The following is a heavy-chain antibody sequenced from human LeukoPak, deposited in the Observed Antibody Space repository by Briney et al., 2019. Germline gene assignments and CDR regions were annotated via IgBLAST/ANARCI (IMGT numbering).Heavy chain of an antibody. CDR2: ISSSSSYI. CDR3: ARDWIGYCSSTSCQEWDY. V-gene: IGHV3-21*01. D-gene: IGHD2-2*01. J-gene: IGHJ4*02. CDR1: GFTFSSYC. Sequence: GGSLRLSCAASGFTFSSYCMNWVRQAPGKGLEWVSSISSSSSYIYYADSVKGRFTISRDNAKNSLYLQMNSLRAVDTAVYYCARDWIGYCSSTSCQEWDYWGQGTLVTVSS.